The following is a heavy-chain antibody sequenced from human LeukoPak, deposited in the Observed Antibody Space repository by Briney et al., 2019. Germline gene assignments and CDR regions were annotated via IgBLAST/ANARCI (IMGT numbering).Heavy chain of an antibody. V-gene: IGHV1-18*01. CDR2: ISAYNGNT. D-gene: IGHD3-22*01. J-gene: IGHJ6*02. Sequence: GASVKVSCKASGYTFTSYGISWVRQAPGQGLEWMGWISAYNGNTNYAQKLQGRVTMTTDTSTSTAYMELRSLRSDDTAVYYCATYDSSGYLAYYYGMDVWGQGTTVTVSS. CDR3: ATYDSSGYLAYYYGMDV. CDR1: GYTFTSYG.